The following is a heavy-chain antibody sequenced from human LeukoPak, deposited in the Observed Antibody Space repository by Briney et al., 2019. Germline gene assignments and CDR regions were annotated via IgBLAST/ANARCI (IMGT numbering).Heavy chain of an antibody. D-gene: IGHD6-13*01. CDR1: GYTFTSYG. CDR3: ARGIAAAGTNWFDP. Sequence: ASVKVSCKASGYTFTSYGISWVRQAPGQGLEWMGWISAYNGNTNYAQKLQGRVTMTTDTSTSTAYMELRSLRSGDTAVYYCARGIAAAGTNWFDPWGQGTLVTVSS. V-gene: IGHV1-18*01. J-gene: IGHJ5*02. CDR2: ISAYNGNT.